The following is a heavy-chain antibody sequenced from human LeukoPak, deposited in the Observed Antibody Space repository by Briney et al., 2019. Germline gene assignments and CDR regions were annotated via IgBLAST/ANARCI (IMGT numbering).Heavy chain of an antibody. CDR1: GGSISSSNW. V-gene: IGHV4-4*02. Sequence: PSETLSLTCAVSGGSISSSNWWSWVRPPPGKGLEWIGEINHSGSTNYNPSLKSRVTISVDTSKNQFSLKLSSVTAADTAVYYCARENLSWFDPWGQGTLVTVSS. CDR2: INHSGST. CDR3: ARENLSWFDP. J-gene: IGHJ5*02.